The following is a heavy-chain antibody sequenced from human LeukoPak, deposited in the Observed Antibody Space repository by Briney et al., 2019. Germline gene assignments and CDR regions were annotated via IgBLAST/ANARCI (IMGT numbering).Heavy chain of an antibody. Sequence: GRSLRLSCAASGFSFSRYGMHWVRQAPGEGLEWVGVIWYDGTKQYCADSVKGRFTVSRDNAKNSLYLQMNSLRAEDTAVYYCTKDLSSSLSLWDYWGQGTLVTVSS. D-gene: IGHD6-13*01. CDR1: GFSFSRYG. J-gene: IGHJ4*02. CDR2: IWYDGTKQ. V-gene: IGHV3-33*03. CDR3: TKDLSSSLSLWDY.